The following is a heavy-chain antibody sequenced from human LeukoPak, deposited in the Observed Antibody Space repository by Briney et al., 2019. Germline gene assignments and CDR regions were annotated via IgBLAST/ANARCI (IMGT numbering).Heavy chain of an antibody. CDR3: TTDIAGETDY. V-gene: IGHV3-15*01. Sequence: PGGSLRLSCAASGFTFSNAWMSWVRQAPGKGLEWVGCIKSKTDGGTTDYAAPVKGRFTISRDDSKNTLYLQMNSLKTEDTAVYYCTTDIAGETDYWGQGTLVTVSS. CDR2: IKSKTDGGTT. CDR1: GFTFSNAW. D-gene: IGHD6-13*01. J-gene: IGHJ4*02.